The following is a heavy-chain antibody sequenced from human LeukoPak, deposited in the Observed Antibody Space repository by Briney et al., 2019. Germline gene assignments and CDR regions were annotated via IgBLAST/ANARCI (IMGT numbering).Heavy chain of an antibody. V-gene: IGHV3-23*01. D-gene: IGHD2-2*01. Sequence: TGGTLRLSCAASGFTFSSYGMSWVRQAPGKGLEWVSTISGSGGSPYYADSVKGRFTISRDNSKNTLYLQMNSLRAEDTAVYYCAKVVVVPAATTKTYYFDYRGQGALVTVSS. CDR3: AKVVVVPAATTKTYYFDY. CDR1: GFTFSSYG. J-gene: IGHJ4*02. CDR2: ISGSGGSP.